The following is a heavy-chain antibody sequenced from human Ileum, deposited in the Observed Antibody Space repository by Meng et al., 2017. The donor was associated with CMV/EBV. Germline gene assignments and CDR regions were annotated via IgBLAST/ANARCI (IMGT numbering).Heavy chain of an antibody. CDR3: AKTGYYYGSGLTDWFDP. V-gene: IGHV3-23*01. D-gene: IGHD3-10*01. J-gene: IGHJ5*02. CDR1: GFTFSSYG. CDR2: LSASGDST. Sequence: GESLKISCAASGFTFSSYGMTWVRQAPGKGLEWVSALSASGDSTFYADSVKGRFTISRDNSKNTLYLQMNSLGAEDTAVYYCAKTGYYYGSGLTDWFDPWGQGTLVTVSS.